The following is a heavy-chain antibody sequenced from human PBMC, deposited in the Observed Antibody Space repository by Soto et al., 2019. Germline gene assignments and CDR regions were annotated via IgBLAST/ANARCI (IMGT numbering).Heavy chain of an antibody. V-gene: IGHV3-23*01. CDR1: GFTFSTHA. CDR2: FSGSGGNI. D-gene: IGHD3-3*01. CDR3: AKDPPWTVGPLAMDV. Sequence: GALRLSCVASGFTFSTHAMSWVRQAPGKGLEWVSTFSGSGGNIYYAESVKGRFTISRDDSKNTLYLHMNSLRVEDTAVYYCAKDPPWTVGPLAMDVWGQGTTVTVSS. J-gene: IGHJ6*02.